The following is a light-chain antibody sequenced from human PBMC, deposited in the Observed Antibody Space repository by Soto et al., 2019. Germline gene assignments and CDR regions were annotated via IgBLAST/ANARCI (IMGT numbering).Light chain of an antibody. V-gene: IGLV1-40*01. CDR2: GNN. CDR1: SSNIGAGYD. J-gene: IGLJ1*01. Sequence: QSVLTQPPSVSGAPGQRVTISCTGSSSNIGAGYDVHWYQQLPGTAPKLLLFGNNNRPSGVPDRISGSKSGTSASLAISGLQSDDEADYYCAAWDDSLNGRVFGTGTKLTVL. CDR3: AAWDDSLNGRV.